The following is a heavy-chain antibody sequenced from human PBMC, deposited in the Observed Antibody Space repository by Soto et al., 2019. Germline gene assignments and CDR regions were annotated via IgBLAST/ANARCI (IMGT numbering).Heavy chain of an antibody. CDR2: ISSSSSYI. Sequence: EVQLVESGGGLVKPGGSLRLSCAASGFTFSGYSIKGVRQAPGKGLEWVSSISSSSSYIYYADSVKGRFTISRDNAKNSLYLQMNSLRAEDTAVYYCARDQPGYSYGYGLGYWGQGTLVTVSS. V-gene: IGHV3-21*01. D-gene: IGHD5-18*01. CDR3: ARDQPGYSYGYGLGY. CDR1: GFTFSGYS. J-gene: IGHJ4*02.